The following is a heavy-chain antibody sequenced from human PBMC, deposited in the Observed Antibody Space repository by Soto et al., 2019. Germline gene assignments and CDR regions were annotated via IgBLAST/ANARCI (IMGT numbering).Heavy chain of an antibody. CDR1: GFTFGDYA. CDR3: TRERYYYGSGILYYYGMDV. V-gene: IGHV3-49*03. J-gene: IGHJ6*02. D-gene: IGHD3-10*01. Sequence: GGSLRLSCTASGFTFGDYAMSWFRQAPGKGLEWVGFIRSKAYGGTTEYAASVKGRFTISRDDSKSIAYLQMNSLKTEDTAVYYCTRERYYYGSGILYYYGMDVWGQGTTVTVSS. CDR2: IRSKAYGGTT.